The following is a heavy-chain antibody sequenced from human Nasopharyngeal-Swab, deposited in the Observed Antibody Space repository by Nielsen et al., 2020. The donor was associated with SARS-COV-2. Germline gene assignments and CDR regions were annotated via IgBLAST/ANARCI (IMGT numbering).Heavy chain of an antibody. Sequence: GGSLRLSCAASGFTFSSYGMHWVRQAPGKGLEWVAVIWYDGSNKYYADSVKGRFTISRDNSKNTLYLQMNSLRNEDTAVYYCAREGGIAAAAPGVNYWGQGTLVTVSS. CDR2: IWYDGSNK. D-gene: IGHD6-13*01. CDR1: GFTFSSYG. CDR3: AREGGIAAAAPGVNY. J-gene: IGHJ4*02. V-gene: IGHV3-33*01.